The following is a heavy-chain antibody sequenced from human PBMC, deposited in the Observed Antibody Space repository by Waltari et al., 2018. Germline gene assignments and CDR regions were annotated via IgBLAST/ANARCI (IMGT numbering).Heavy chain of an antibody. J-gene: IGHJ5*02. V-gene: IGHV1-69*14. CDR2: IIPIFGTA. D-gene: IGHD3-10*01. Sequence: QVQLVQSGAEVKKPGSSVKVSCKASGGTFSSYAISWVRQAPGQGLEWMGGIIPIFGTANYAQKFQGRVTITADRSTSTAYMELSSLRSEDTAVYYCARARFGERLERRQNWFDPWGQGTLVTVSS. CDR3: ARARFGERLERRQNWFDP. CDR1: GGTFSSYA.